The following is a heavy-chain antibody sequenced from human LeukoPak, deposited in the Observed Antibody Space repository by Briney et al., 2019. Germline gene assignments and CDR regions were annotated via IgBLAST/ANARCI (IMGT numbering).Heavy chain of an antibody. CDR2: INTNTGNP. J-gene: IGHJ4*02. CDR1: GYTFTNYA. V-gene: IGHV7-4-1*02. D-gene: IGHD2-15*01. CDR3: ARDWDCSRSSCYSPDY. Sequence: ASVKVSCKASGYTFTNYAMNWVRQAPGQGLEWMGWINTNTGNPTYAQGFTGRFVFSLDTSVSTAYLQISSLKAEDTAVYYCARDWDCSRSSCYSPDYWGQGTLVTVSS.